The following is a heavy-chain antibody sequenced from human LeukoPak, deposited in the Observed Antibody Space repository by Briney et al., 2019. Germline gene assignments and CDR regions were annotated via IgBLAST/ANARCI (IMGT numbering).Heavy chain of an antibody. CDR2: ISYDGSNK. D-gene: IGHD6-13*01. CDR3: AREEQQLVQGGFDY. J-gene: IGHJ4*02. V-gene: IGHV3-30*04. CDR1: GFTFSSYA. Sequence: GGSLRLSCAASGFTFSSYAMHWVRQAPGKGLEWVAVISYDGSNKYYADSVKGRFTISRDNSKNTLYLQMDSLRAEDTAVYYCAREEQQLVQGGFDYWGQGTLVTVSS.